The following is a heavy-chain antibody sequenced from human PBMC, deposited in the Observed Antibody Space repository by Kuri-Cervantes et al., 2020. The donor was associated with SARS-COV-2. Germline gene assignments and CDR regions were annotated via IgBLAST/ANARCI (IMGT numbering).Heavy chain of an antibody. CDR3: TRPSSGWSYFDY. V-gene: IGHV3-73*01. D-gene: IGHD6-19*01. J-gene: IGHJ4*02. CDR2: IRSKANNYAT. CDR1: GFTFSGSA. Sequence: GESLKISCAASGFTFSGSAMHWVRQASGKGLEWVGRIRSKANNYATAYAASVKGRSTISRDDSKNTAYLQMNSLKTEDTAVYYCTRPSSGWSYFDYRGQGTLVTVS.